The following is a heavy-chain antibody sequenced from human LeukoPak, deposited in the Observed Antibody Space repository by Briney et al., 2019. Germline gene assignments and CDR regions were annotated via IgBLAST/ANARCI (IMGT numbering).Heavy chain of an antibody. CDR3: ARSNRNYYGSGIVLGEDYFDY. J-gene: IGHJ4*02. V-gene: IGHV4-59*12. Sequence: SETLSLTCTVSGGSISSYYWSWIRQPPGKGLEWIGYIYYRGNTNYNPSLKSRVTISVDTSKNQFSLKLSSVTAADTAVYYCARSNRNYYGSGIVLGEDYFDYWGQGTLVTVSS. CDR2: IYYRGNT. D-gene: IGHD3-10*01. CDR1: GGSISSYY.